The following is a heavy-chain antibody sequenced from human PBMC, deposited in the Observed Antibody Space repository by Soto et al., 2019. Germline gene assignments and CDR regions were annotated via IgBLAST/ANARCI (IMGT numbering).Heavy chain of an antibody. CDR2: IIPILGIA. Sequence: GASVKVSCKASGGTFSSYTISWVRQAPGQGLEWMGRIIPILGIANYAQKFQGRVTITADKSTSTAYMELSSLRSEDTAVYYCASTAWVDIVVVPAAIGRDAFDIWGQGTMVTVSS. CDR1: GGTFSSYT. CDR3: ASTAWVDIVVVPAAIGRDAFDI. J-gene: IGHJ3*02. V-gene: IGHV1-69*02. D-gene: IGHD2-2*01.